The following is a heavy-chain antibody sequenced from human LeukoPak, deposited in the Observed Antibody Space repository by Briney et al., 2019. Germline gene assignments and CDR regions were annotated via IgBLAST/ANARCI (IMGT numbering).Heavy chain of an antibody. J-gene: IGHJ4*02. Sequence: GGSLRLSCAASGFTFSSYGMHWVRQAPGKGLEWVAVISYDGSNKYYADSVKGRFTISRDNSKNTLYLQMNSLTAEDTAVYYCAARYSGYDERDYWGQGTLVTVSS. V-gene: IGHV3-30*03. CDR2: ISYDGSNK. CDR3: AARYSGYDERDY. D-gene: IGHD5-12*01. CDR1: GFTFSSYG.